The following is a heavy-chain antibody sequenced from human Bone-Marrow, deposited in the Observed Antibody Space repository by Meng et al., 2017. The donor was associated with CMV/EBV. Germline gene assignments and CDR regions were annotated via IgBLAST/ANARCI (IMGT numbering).Heavy chain of an antibody. CDR1: GYTFIDYD. CDR3: ARAQSFDIYSNYPRWYFDL. Sequence: ASVKVSCKTFGYTFIDYDIAWLRLAPGQRLQWMGWMDPNTGDSGSVRSFQGGVTMTRDTSIDTAYMELSSLRSEDTAVYYCARAQSFDIYSNYPRWYFDLWGRGTLVTVSS. J-gene: IGHJ2*01. CDR2: MDPNTGDS. D-gene: IGHD4-11*01. V-gene: IGHV1-8*01.